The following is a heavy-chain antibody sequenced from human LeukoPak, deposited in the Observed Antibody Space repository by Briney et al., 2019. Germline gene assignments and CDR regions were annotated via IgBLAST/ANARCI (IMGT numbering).Heavy chain of an antibody. V-gene: IGHV3-15*01. J-gene: IGHJ5*02. D-gene: IGHD6-6*01. CDR2: IKSKTDGGTT. Sequence: PGGSLRLSCAASGFTFSNAWMSWVRQAPGKGLERVGRIKSKTDGGTTDYAAPVKGRFTISRDDSKNTLYLQMNSLKTEDTAVYYCTTEAWGWQLVRGDWFDPWGQGTLVTVSS. CDR1: GFTFSNAW. CDR3: TTEAWGWQLVRGDWFDP.